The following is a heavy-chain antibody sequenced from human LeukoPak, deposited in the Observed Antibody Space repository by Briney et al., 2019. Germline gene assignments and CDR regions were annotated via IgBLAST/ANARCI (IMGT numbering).Heavy chain of an antibody. Sequence: GSSAKVSCKASGGTFSSYAISWVRQAPGQGLEWMGGIIPIFGTANYAQKFQGSVTITADESTSTAYMELSSLRSEDTAVYYCAINLAVAGRRDYFDYWGQGTLVTVSS. V-gene: IGHV1-69*01. CDR2: IIPIFGTA. CDR1: GGTFSSYA. D-gene: IGHD6-19*01. J-gene: IGHJ4*02. CDR3: AINLAVAGRRDYFDY.